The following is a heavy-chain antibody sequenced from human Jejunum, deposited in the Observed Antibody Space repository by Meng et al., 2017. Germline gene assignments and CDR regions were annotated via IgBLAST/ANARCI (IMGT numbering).Heavy chain of an antibody. V-gene: IGHV2-5*02. Sequence: QITLKESGPTLVKPPQTLTLTCSLSGVSLSSTGVSVGWIRQPPGKALEWVALIYWDDDKRYNPSLMSRLTITKDTSMNHVVLTMTNIDPVDTGTYYCTHRREDPRSAFYYLDYWGRGTLVTVSS. D-gene: IGHD2-15*01. CDR1: GVSLSSTGVS. CDR2: IYWDDDK. J-gene: IGHJ4*02. CDR3: THRREDPRSAFYYLDY.